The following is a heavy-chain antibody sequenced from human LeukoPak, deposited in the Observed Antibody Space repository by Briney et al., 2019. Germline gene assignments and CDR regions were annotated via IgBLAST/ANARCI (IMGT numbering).Heavy chain of an antibody. Sequence: PSETLSLTCAVYGGSFGGYYWSWIRQPPGKGLEWIGEINHSGSTNYNPSLKSRVTISVDTSKNQFSLKLSSVTAADTAVYYCARGIPRYSGSYLRSYFDYWGQGTLVTVSS. V-gene: IGHV4-34*01. CDR3: ARGIPRYSGSYLRSYFDY. CDR2: INHSGST. D-gene: IGHD1-26*01. CDR1: GGSFGGYY. J-gene: IGHJ4*02.